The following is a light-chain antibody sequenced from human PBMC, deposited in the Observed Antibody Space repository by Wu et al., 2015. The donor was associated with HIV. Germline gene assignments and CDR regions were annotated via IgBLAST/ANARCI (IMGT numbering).Light chain of an antibody. CDR1: HTINHY. Sequence: DIQMTQSPSSLSASVGDRVTVTCRASHTINHYLNWYQQKPGKAPNLLIYGASNLQSEVPSRFSGSGSGTDFTLTISSLQPEDFGTYYCQQSYITPFTFGQGTRLEIK. V-gene: IGKV1-39*01. CDR2: GAS. J-gene: IGKJ5*01. CDR3: QQSYITPFT.